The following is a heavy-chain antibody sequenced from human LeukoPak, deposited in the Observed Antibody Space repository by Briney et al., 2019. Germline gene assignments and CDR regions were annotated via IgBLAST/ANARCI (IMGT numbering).Heavy chain of an antibody. CDR3: ARLDTISQWLPLGASFDY. J-gene: IGHJ4*02. V-gene: IGHV5-51*01. D-gene: IGHD6-19*01. Sequence: GESLQISCKGSGYSFTSYWIGWVRQLPGKGLEWMGIIYPGGSDTRYSPSFQGQVTISADKSISTAYLQWSSLKASDTAMYYCARLDTISQWLPLGASFDYWGQGTLVTVSS. CDR2: IYPGGSDT. CDR1: GYSFTSYW.